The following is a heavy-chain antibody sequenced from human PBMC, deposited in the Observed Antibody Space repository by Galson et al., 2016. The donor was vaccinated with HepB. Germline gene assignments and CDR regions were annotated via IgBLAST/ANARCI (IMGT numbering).Heavy chain of an antibody. D-gene: IGHD1-26*01. V-gene: IGHV3-23*01. CDR1: GFTFTTYA. J-gene: IGHJ4*02. CDR3: AKSQGWAADLDY. CDR2: ISGSGGTT. Sequence: SLRLSCAASGFTFTTYAMPWVRQAPGKGLEWVSHISGSGGTTYYADSVKGRLTISRDNSKNTLYLQMNSLRVEDTAVYYCAKSQGWAADLDYRGQGTLVTVSS.